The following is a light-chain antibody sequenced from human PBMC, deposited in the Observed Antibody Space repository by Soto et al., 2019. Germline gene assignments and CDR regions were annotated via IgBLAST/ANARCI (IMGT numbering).Light chain of an antibody. V-gene: IGKV3-11*01. Sequence: EIVLTQSPATLSLSPGERATLSCRASQSVSSYLAWYQQKPGQAPRLLIYDASSRATGIPARFSGSGSGTDFTLTISSLEPEDFAVYYCQQRSNWLLTFGGGTKVEIK. CDR2: DAS. CDR1: QSVSSY. J-gene: IGKJ4*01. CDR3: QQRSNWLLT.